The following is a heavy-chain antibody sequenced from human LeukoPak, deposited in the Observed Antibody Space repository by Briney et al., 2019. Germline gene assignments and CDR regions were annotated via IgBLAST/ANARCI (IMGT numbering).Heavy chain of an antibody. D-gene: IGHD3-10*01. CDR3: AREMEGDYGSGTFFDH. CDR1: EFVFSDYY. CDR2: ISDSGSTI. V-gene: IGHV3-11*01. Sequence: GGSLRLSCAASEFVFSDYYMNWIRQAPGKGLEWVSYISDSGSTIYYADSVKGRSTISRDNAKNSLYLQMNSLRAEDTAVYYCAREMEGDYGSGTFFDHWGQGNMVTVSS. J-gene: IGHJ4*02.